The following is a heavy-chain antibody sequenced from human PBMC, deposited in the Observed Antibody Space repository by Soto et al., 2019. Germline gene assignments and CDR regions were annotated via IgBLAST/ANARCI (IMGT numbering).Heavy chain of an antibody. J-gene: IGHJ4*02. V-gene: IGHV3-72*01. CDR3: ARGGYGEIDY. D-gene: IGHD4-17*01. CDR1: GFTFSDHY. Sequence: EVQLVESGGGLVQPGGSLRLSCAASGFTFSDHYMDWVRQAPGKGLEWVGRTRNKANSYTTEYAASVKSRFTIPRDDPKNSLYLQMNSLKTEDTAVYYCARGGYGEIDYWGQGTLVTVSS. CDR2: TRNKANSYTT.